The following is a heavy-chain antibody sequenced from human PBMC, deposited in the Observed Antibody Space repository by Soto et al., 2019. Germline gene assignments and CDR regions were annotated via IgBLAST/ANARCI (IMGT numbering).Heavy chain of an antibody. V-gene: IGHV3-33*01. CDR2: IWYDGSNK. J-gene: IGHJ4*02. CDR1: GFTFSSYG. CDR3: ERQVGAQTFDY. D-gene: IGHD1-26*01. Sequence: GGSLRLSCAASGFTFSSYGMHWVRQAPGKGLEWVAVIWYDGSNKYYADSVKGRFTISRDNSKNTLYLQMNSLRAEDTAVYFCERQVGAQTFDYWGQGNLVTVSS.